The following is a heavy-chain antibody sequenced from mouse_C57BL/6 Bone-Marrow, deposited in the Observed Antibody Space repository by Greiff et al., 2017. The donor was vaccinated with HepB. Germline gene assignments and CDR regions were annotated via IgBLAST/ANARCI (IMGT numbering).Heavy chain of an antibody. CDR3: ASNIMSRYFDY. J-gene: IGHJ2*01. CDR1: GYTFTSYW. Sequence: VQLQQSGAELVKPGASVKLSCKASGYTFTSYWMHWVKQRPGQGLEWIGMIHPNSGSTNYNEKFKSKATLTVDKSSSTAYMQLSSLTSEDSAVYYCASNIMSRYFDYGGQGTTLTVSS. V-gene: IGHV1-64*01. D-gene: IGHD1-1*01. CDR2: IHPNSGST.